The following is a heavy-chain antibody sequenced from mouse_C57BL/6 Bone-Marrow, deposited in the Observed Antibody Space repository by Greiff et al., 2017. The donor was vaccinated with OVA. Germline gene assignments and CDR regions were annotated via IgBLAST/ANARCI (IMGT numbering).Heavy chain of an antibody. CDR3: ARCDPAWFAY. V-gene: IGHV1-64*01. J-gene: IGHJ3*01. Sequence: QVQLKQPGAELVQPGASVKLSCKASGYTFTSYWMHWVKQRPGQGLEWIGMIHPNSGSTNYNEKFKSKATLTVDKSSSTAYMQLSSLTSEDSAVYYCARCDPAWFAYWGQGTLVTVSA. CDR1: GYTFTSYW. CDR2: IHPNSGST. D-gene: IGHD2-13*01.